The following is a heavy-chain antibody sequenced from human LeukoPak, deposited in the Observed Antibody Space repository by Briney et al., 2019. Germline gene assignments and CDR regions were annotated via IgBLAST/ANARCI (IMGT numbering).Heavy chain of an antibody. CDR1: GFTFSSYA. J-gene: IGHJ4*02. V-gene: IGHV3-64*01. CDR2: ISSNGGST. CDR3: ARDLQAGFDY. Sequence: RGSLRLSCAAPGFTFSSYAMHWVRQAPGKGLEYVSAISSNGGSTYYANSVKGRFTISRDNSKNTLYLQMGSLRADDTAVYYCARDLQAGFDYWGQGTLVTVSS. D-gene: IGHD4-11*01.